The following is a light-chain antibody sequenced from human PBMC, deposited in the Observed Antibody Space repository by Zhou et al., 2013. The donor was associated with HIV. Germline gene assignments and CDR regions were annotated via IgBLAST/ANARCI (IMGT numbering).Light chain of an antibody. CDR3: HQYNTYSWT. CDR2: LAS. V-gene: IGKV1-5*03. Sequence: DIQMTQSPSTLSASVGDTVTITCRASQNVGYWLAWYQQKPGQVPKLLIYLASSLHPGVPSRFSGSGSGTEFTLTISSLQPDDFATYYCHQYNTYSWTFGQGTKGGNQT. CDR1: QNVGYW. J-gene: IGKJ1*01.